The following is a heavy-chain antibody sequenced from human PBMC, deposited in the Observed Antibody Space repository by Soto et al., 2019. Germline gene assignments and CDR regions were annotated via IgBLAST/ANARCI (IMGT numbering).Heavy chain of an antibody. Sequence: GGSLRLSCAASGFTFNNYAMSWVRQAPGKGLEWVSSIGGSGGMTYYSDSVRGRFTISRDNSKNMLYLQMNSLRAEDTAVYYCSKEGSLTAALDYWGQGTLVTVSS. V-gene: IGHV3-23*01. CDR3: SKEGSLTAALDY. CDR2: IGGSGGMT. D-gene: IGHD6-13*01. J-gene: IGHJ4*02. CDR1: GFTFNNYA.